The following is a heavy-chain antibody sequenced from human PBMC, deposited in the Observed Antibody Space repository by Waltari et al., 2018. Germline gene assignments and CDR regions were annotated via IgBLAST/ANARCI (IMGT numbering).Heavy chain of an antibody. CDR3: AKDHPRYYDFWSGPFDY. Sequence: QVQLVESGGGVVQPGRSLRLSCAVSGFTFSSYGMHWVRQAPGKGLEWVAVISYDGSKKYYADSVKGRFTISRDNSKNTLYLQMNSLRAEDTAVYYCAKDHPRYYDFWSGPFDYWGQGTLVTVSS. V-gene: IGHV3-30*18. J-gene: IGHJ4*02. CDR2: ISYDGSKK. D-gene: IGHD3-3*01. CDR1: GFTFSSYG.